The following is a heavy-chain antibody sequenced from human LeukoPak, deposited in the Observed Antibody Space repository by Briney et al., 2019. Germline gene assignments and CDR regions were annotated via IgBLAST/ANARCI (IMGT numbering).Heavy chain of an antibody. CDR2: ISGSGATT. J-gene: IGHJ4*02. CDR1: RFTFNNYV. V-gene: IGHV3-23*01. D-gene: IGHD3-10*01. CDR3: AKPFTYGSGSSFQTFDS. Sequence: PGGSLRLSCAVSRFTFNNYVMSWVRQAPGKGLEWVSAISGSGATTHYTDSVRGRFTISRDNSKDTLYLQMNSLRVEDTAVYYCAKPFTYGSGSSFQTFDSWGQGILVTVSS.